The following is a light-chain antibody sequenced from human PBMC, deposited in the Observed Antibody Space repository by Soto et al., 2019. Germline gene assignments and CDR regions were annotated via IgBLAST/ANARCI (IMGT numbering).Light chain of an antibody. V-gene: IGLV1-40*01. J-gene: IGLJ2*01. CDR2: GNN. Sequence: QAVVTQPPSVSGAPGQTVTISCTGSSSNIGSGYDVHWYQQLPGTAPKLLIYGNNNRPSGVPDRFSGSKSGTSASLAISGLQAEDEADYYCQSYDSTLSTSEVVFGGGTKVTVL. CDR3: QSYDSTLSTSEVV. CDR1: SSNIGSGYD.